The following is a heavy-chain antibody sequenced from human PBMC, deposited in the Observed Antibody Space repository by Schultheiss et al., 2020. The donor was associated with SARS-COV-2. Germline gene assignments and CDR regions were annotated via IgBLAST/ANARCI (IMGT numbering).Heavy chain of an antibody. V-gene: IGHV3-30*18. CDR3: ANTYYYDFRPDAFDI. CDR1: GFTFDDYA. D-gene: IGHD3-22*01. J-gene: IGHJ3*02. Sequence: GGSLRLSCAASGFTFDDYAMHWVRQAPGKGLEWVAVISYDGNNKYYLDSVKGRFTISRDNSKNTLYLQMNSLRAEDTAVYCCANTYYYDFRPDAFDIWGQGTMVTVSS. CDR2: ISYDGNNK.